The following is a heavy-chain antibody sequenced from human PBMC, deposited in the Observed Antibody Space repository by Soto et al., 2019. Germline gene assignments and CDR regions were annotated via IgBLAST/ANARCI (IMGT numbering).Heavy chain of an antibody. CDR1: GFTFSSYS. V-gene: IGHV3-48*01. CDR3: ARESPALDY. CDR2: FSSGGSTI. J-gene: IGHJ4*02. Sequence: EVQLVESGGGLVQPGGSLRLSCAASGFTFSSYSMNWVRQAPGKGLEWVSYFSSGGSTIYYADSVKGRFTISRDNAKNSLYLQMNSLRAEDTAVYYCARESPALDYWGQGTLVTVSS.